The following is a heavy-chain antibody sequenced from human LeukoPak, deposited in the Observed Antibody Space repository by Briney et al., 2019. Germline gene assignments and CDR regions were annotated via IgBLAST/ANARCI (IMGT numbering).Heavy chain of an antibody. CDR3: ATESKWLPTY. Sequence: GGSLRLSCAGSGFTFSDYAMGWVRQAPGKGLEWISDISGVADTTHYADSVKGRFTISRANSKNTLYPQMNSLRAEDTAVYYCATESKWLPTYWGQGTLVTVSS. J-gene: IGHJ4*02. D-gene: IGHD5-12*01. CDR1: GFTFSDYA. V-gene: IGHV3-23*01. CDR2: ISGVADTT.